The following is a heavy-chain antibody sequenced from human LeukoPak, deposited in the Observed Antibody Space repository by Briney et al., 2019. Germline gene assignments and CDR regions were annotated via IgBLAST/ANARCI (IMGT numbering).Heavy chain of an antibody. J-gene: IGHJ4*02. Sequence: PSETLSLTCAVSGGSISSGGYSWSWIRQPPGKGLEWIGYIYHSGSTYYNPSLKSRVTISVDRSKNQFSLKLSSVTAADTAVYYCARDRYGDHTYFDYWGQGTLVTVSS. D-gene: IGHD2-21*02. CDR3: ARDRYGDHTYFDY. V-gene: IGHV4-30-2*01. CDR1: GGSISSGGYS. CDR2: IYHSGST.